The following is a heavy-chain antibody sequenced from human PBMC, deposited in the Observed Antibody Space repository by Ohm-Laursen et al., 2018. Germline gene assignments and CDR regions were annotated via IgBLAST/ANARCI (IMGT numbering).Heavy chain of an antibody. CDR3: ARHREATYYFDY. CDR2: FYNGGST. Sequence: SDTLSLTCTVSGGSIRTYYWSWIRQSPGKGLEWIGYFYNGGSTGYNPSLKSRVTISGATSKNQFSLNLSSVTAADTAVYYCARHREATYYFDYWGQGTLVTGSS. CDR1: GGSIRTYY. D-gene: IGHD5-24*01. J-gene: IGHJ4*02. V-gene: IGHV4-59*08.